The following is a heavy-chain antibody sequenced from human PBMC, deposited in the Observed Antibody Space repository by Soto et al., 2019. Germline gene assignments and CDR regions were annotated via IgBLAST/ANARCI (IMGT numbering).Heavy chain of an antibody. Sequence: SETLSLTCAGSGVAISSAGYSWSWIRPPPGQGLEWRWYVYHSGSTYYNPSLKGRVTISVDTCKNQFSLKLSSVTAAETAVYYCARASSYSYDSSGWFDYWRQGTLVTVSS. CDR1: GVAISSAGYS. CDR2: VYHSGST. V-gene: IGHV4-30-2*01. D-gene: IGHD3-22*01. J-gene: IGHJ4*02. CDR3: ARASSYSYDSSGWFDY.